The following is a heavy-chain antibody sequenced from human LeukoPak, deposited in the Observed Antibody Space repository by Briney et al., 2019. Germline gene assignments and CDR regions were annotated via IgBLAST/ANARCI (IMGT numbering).Heavy chain of an antibody. D-gene: IGHD6-19*01. CDR2: ISYDGSSK. J-gene: IGHJ6*02. CDR3: TESSGRPPYYGLDV. CDR1: GLTYRHYA. Sequence: GRSLRLSCVASGLTYRHYAMHWVRQAPGKGLEWVAMISYDGSSKYYADSVKGRFTISRDNSKNTLDLQMNSLRPEDTAVYYCTESSGRPPYYGLDVWGQGTTVTVSS. V-gene: IGHV3-30*03.